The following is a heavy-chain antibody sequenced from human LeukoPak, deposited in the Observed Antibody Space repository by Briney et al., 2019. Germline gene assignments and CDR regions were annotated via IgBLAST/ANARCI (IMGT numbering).Heavy chain of an antibody. D-gene: IGHD2-15*01. J-gene: IGHJ4*02. Sequence: GASLQISCKGSGYIFTSYWIAWVRQLPGKGLEWMGSIYPDDSDTRYSPSFQGQVTISADKSISTAYLQWSSLKASDTAMYYCARLPYCSGGSCPPVYFDSWGQGTLVTVSS. CDR3: ARLPYCSGGSCPPVYFDS. CDR1: GYIFTSYW. CDR2: IYPDDSDT. V-gene: IGHV5-51*01.